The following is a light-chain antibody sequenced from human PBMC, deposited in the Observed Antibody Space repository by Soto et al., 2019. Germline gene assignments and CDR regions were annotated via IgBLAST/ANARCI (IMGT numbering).Light chain of an antibody. Sequence: DVQMTQSPSTLSASVGDRVTITCRASQTITTWLAWYQQKPGKAPKLLIYKASTLESGVPSRFGGSGSGTEFPLTINSLQPDDSATYYCQQYNSFSPSTFGQGTKLEI. J-gene: IGKJ2*01. V-gene: IGKV1-5*03. CDR3: QQYNSFSPST. CDR1: QTITTW. CDR2: KAS.